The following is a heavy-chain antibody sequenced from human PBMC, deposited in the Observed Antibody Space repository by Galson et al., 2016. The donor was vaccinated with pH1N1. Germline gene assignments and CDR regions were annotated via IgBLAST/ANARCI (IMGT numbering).Heavy chain of an antibody. V-gene: IGHV1-2*02. J-gene: IGHJ4*02. CDR1: GYTFTDNF. CDR3: ARILSTDYDFWSSYNLPFDL. D-gene: IGHD3-3*01. Sequence: SVKVSCKASGYTFTDNFIHWVRQTPGQGLEWLGWINPDSGGTNYAQSFNDRVTMTRDTSINTIFMQLSSLRSDDTAIYFCARILSTDYDFWSSYNLPFDLCGQGTLVTVPS. CDR2: INPDSGGT.